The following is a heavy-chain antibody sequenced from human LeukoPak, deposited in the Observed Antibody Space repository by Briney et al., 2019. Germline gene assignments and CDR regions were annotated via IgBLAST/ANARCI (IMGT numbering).Heavy chain of an antibody. CDR3: AKDLTTLFLASDV. D-gene: IGHD4-11*01. CDR1: GFTFSAYG. J-gene: IGHJ3*01. Sequence: GKSLRLSCVASGFTFSAYGMQWVRQAPGKGLEWVAVISNDGDNKYYSNSVKGRFTISRDSSKNTLYLQMNSLRPEDTAVYSCAKDLTTLFLASDVWGLGTMVTVSS. CDR2: ISNDGDNK. V-gene: IGHV3-30*18.